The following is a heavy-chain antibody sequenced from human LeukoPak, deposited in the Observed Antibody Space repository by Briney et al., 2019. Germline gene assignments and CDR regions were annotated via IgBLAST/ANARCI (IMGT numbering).Heavy chain of an antibody. J-gene: IGHJ3*02. V-gene: IGHV1-24*01. CDR2: FDPEDGET. Sequence: PVASVKVSCEVSGYTLTELSMHWVRQAPGKGLEWMGGFDPEDGETIYAQKFQGRVTMTEDTSTDTAYMELSSLRSEDTAVYYCATNGYSYGRDAFDIWGQGTMVTVSS. CDR3: ATNGYSYGRDAFDI. CDR1: GYTLTELS. D-gene: IGHD5-18*01.